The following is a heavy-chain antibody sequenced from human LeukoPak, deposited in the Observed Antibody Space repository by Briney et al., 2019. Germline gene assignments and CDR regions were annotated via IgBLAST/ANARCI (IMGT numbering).Heavy chain of an antibody. J-gene: IGHJ3*02. V-gene: IGHV4-34*01. Sequence: SETLSLTCAVYGGSFSGYYWSWIRQPPGKGLEWSGEVNHSGSTHYTPSLKSRVIMSVDTSKKHFSLNLTSLTAADTAVYYCARGGTLGDLDAFDIWGQGTMVTVSS. CDR1: GGSFSGYY. CDR2: VNHSGST. CDR3: ARGGTLGDLDAFDI. D-gene: IGHD3-10*01.